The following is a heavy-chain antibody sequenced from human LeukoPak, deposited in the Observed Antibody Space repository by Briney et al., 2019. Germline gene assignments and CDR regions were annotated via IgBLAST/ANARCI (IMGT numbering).Heavy chain of an antibody. Sequence: PSETLSLTCTVSGGSISSHYWSWIRQPPGMGLEWIGYIYYSGSTNYNPSLKSRVTISVDTSKNQFSLKLSSVTAADTAVYYCARATGTTGFDYWGQGTLVTVSS. CDR1: GGSISSHY. D-gene: IGHD1-7*01. CDR3: ARATGTTGFDY. CDR2: IYYSGST. V-gene: IGHV4-59*11. J-gene: IGHJ4*02.